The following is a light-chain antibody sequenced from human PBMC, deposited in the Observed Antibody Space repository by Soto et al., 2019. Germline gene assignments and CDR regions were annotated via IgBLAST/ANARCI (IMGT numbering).Light chain of an antibody. J-gene: IGKJ4*01. Sequence: EIVMTQSPATLSVSPGERATLSCRASQSVHSNYLSWYQQKPGQAPRLLIYGASTRANGFPARFSGRGSETEFTRTISSLQSDDFAVYYCQQYSSWPLTFGGGTKVEIK. CDR3: QQYSSWPLT. CDR1: QSVHSN. V-gene: IGKV3-15*01. CDR2: GAS.